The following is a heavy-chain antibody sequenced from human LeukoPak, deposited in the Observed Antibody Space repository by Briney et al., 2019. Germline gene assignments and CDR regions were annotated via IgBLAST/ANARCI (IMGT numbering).Heavy chain of an antibody. CDR1: GYSISSGYY. J-gene: IGHJ4*02. D-gene: IGHD1-26*01. Sequence: SETLSLTCTVSGYSISSGYYWGWIRQPPGNGLEWIGNIYSSGSTYYNASLQSRVTISIDTSKNQFSLRLNSVTAADTAMYYCAKSGGYGLIDYWGQGTRVTVSS. CDR3: AKSGGYGLIDY. CDR2: IYSSGST. V-gene: IGHV4-38-2*02.